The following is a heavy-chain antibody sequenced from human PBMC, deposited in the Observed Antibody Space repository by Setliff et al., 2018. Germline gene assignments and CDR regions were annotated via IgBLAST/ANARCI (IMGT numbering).Heavy chain of an antibody. Sequence: RLSCAASGFTFSSYEMNWVRQAPGKGLEWVSYISSSGSTIYYADSVKGRFTISRDNAKNSLYLQMNSLRAEDTAVYYCARVWGPSGWAYFDYWGQGTLVTVSS. CDR2: ISSSGSTI. CDR1: GFTFSSYE. V-gene: IGHV3-48*03. CDR3: ARVWGPSGWAYFDY. J-gene: IGHJ4*02. D-gene: IGHD6-19*01.